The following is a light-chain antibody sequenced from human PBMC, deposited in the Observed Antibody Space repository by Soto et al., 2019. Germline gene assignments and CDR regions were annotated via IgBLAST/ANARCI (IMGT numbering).Light chain of an antibody. CDR1: QSVSDNY. J-gene: IGKJ1*01. V-gene: IGKV3-20*01. Sequence: EIVLQPSPCTLSLSPGERATLSCRASQSVSDNYLAWYQQKPGQAPRLLIYGASNRATGIPDRFSGSGSGTDFTLTISRPDPEDSAVYYCQQYGSSGTFGQGTKVDNK. CDR2: GAS. CDR3: QQYGSSGT.